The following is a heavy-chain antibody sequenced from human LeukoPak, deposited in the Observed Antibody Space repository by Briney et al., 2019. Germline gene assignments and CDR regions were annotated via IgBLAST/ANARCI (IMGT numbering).Heavy chain of an antibody. V-gene: IGHV3-49*03. J-gene: IGHJ4*02. CDR3: GLPAAGKGY. Sequence: GGSLRLSCTASGITFGDYAMSWFRQAPGKGLEWVGFIRSKAYGGTTEYAASVKGRFTISRDDSKSIAYLQMNSLKTEDTAVYYCGLPAAGKGYWGQGTLVTVSS. CDR1: GITFGDYA. D-gene: IGHD6-13*01. CDR2: IRSKAYGGTT.